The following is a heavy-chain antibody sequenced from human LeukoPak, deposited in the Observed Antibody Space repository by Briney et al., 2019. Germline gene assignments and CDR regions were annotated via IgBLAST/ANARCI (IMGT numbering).Heavy chain of an antibody. CDR3: AKDHYYGSGSYSRWVYFDY. J-gene: IGHJ4*02. CDR1: GFTIDDYT. CDR2: ISWDGGST. D-gene: IGHD3-10*01. Sequence: GGSLRLSCAASGFTIDDYTMHWVRQAPGKGLEWVSLISWDGGSTYYADSVKGRFTISRDNSKNSLCLQMNSLRTEDTALYFCAKDHYYGSGSYSRWVYFDYWGQGTLVTVSS. V-gene: IGHV3-43*01.